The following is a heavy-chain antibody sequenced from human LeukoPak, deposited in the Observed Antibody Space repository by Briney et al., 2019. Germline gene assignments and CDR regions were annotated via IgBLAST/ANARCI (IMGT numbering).Heavy chain of an antibody. CDR2: ITYDESSK. CDR3: AELGITMIGGV. V-gene: IGHV3-30*19. D-gene: IGHD3-10*02. Sequence: GGSLRLSCAASGFTLTTYGMQWVRQAPGKGLEWVAYITYDESSKFYADSVKGRFTISRDKSKNILYLQMNSLRADDTAVYYCAELGITMIGGVWGKGATVTISS. J-gene: IGHJ6*04. CDR1: GFTLTTYG.